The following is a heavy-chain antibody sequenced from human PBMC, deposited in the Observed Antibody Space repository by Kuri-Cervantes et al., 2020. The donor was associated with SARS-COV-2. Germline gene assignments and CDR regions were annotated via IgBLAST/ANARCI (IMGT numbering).Heavy chain of an antibody. CDR1: GGTSSSYA. V-gene: IGHV1-69*05. CDR3: ARDQYGSGGMGNY. D-gene: IGHD3-10*01. J-gene: IGHJ4*02. Sequence: PVKLSCTASGGTSSSYAISWVRQAPGQGPEWTGGIIPIFGTANYAQKFQGRVTITTGESTSAAYMELSSLRSEDTAVYYCARDQYGSGGMGNYWGQGTLVTVSS. CDR2: IIPIFGTA.